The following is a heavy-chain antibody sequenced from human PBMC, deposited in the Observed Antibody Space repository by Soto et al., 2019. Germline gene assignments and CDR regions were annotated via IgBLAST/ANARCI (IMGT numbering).Heavy chain of an antibody. CDR1: GFTFSNNA. J-gene: IGHJ6*02. D-gene: IGHD3-16*01. V-gene: IGHV3-30-3*01. CDR2: ISYDGSNK. Sequence: QVQLVESGGGVVQPGRSLRLSCAASGFTFSNNAMDWVRQAPGKGLEWVAVISYDGSNKYIAESVKGRFTISRDNSKNTLFLQMNSLRAEDTAVYYCARGTTTSGGAAVDVWGQGTTVTVSS. CDR3: ARGTTTSGGAAVDV.